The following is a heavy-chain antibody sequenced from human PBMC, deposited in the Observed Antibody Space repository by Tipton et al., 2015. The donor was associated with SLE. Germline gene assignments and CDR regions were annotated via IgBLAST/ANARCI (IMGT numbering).Heavy chain of an antibody. Sequence: SLRLSCAASGFPFNSYGMNWVRQAPGKGLERVSSISSSSRYIYHAEPLKGRFTISRDNAKNSLYLQMNSLRVEDTAVYFCAGDDYASGITWGQGTLVTVSS. D-gene: IGHD3-10*01. CDR2: ISSSSRYI. V-gene: IGHV3-21*03. J-gene: IGHJ5*02. CDR3: AGDDYASGIT. CDR1: GFPFNSYG.